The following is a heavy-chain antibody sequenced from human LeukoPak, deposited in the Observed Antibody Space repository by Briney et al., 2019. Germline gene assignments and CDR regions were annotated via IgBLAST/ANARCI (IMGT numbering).Heavy chain of an antibody. CDR3: ARVRCGYYCSIDY. V-gene: IGHV3-21*01. D-gene: IGHD3-3*01. Sequence: GGSLRLSCAASGFTFSSYGMHWVRQAPGKGLEWVSSISSSGTYIYYADSLKGRFTISRDNAKNSLYLQMNSLRAEDTAVYYCARVRCGYYCSIDYWGQGTLVTVSS. CDR2: ISSSGTYI. CDR1: GFTFSSYG. J-gene: IGHJ4*02.